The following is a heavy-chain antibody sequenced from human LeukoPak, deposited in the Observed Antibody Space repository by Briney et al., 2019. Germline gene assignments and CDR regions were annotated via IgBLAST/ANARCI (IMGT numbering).Heavy chain of an antibody. J-gene: IGHJ4*02. CDR3: ARGGGSSGYQEMDY. CDR1: GGSISSSSYY. V-gene: IGHV4-39*01. Sequence: PSETLSLTCTVSGGSISSSSYYWGWIRQPPWKGLEWIGSIYYSGSTYYNPSLKSRVTISVDTSKNQFSLKLSSVTAADTAVYYCARGGGSSGYQEMDYWGQGTLVTVSS. CDR2: IYYSGST. D-gene: IGHD3-22*01.